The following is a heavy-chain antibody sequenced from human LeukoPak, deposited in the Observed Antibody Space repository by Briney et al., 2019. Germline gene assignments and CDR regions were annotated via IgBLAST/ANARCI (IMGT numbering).Heavy chain of an antibody. CDR3: ARDAVDTANAV. CDR2: ITGISTYM. D-gene: IGHD5-18*01. Sequence: GGSLRHSCTASGFTFSSYSMNWVRQAPGKGLEWVSSITGISTYMYYTDSVKGRFTISRDNAKNSLYLQMNSLRAEDTAVYYCARDAVDTANAVWGQGTTVTVSS. CDR1: GFTFSSYS. V-gene: IGHV3-21*01. J-gene: IGHJ6*02.